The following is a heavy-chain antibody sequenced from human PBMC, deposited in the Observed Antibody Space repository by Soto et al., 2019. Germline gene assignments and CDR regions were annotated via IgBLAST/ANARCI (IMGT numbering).Heavy chain of an antibody. D-gene: IGHD3-10*01. J-gene: IGHJ6*02. V-gene: IGHV3-23*01. Sequence: PWGSLRLSCSASGFTFSSYAMSWVRQAPGKGLEWVSAISVCCCSNYYADSVKGRFTISRHNSKNTLYLQMNSLRAEDTTVYYCAKSGAPEDITMVRGVILRYYYYGMDVWGQGTTVTVSS. CDR3: AKSGAPEDITMVRGVILRYYYYGMDV. CDR2: ISVCCCSN. CDR1: GFTFSSYA.